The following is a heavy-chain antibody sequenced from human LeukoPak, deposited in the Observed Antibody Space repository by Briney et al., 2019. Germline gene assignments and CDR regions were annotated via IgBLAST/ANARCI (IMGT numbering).Heavy chain of an antibody. V-gene: IGHV4-61*02. CDR1: GVSISSGSYC. D-gene: IGHD2-2*02. Sequence: SQTLSLTCTVSGVSISSGSYCWSWIRQPAGKGLEWIGRIYTSGGTNYNPSLKSRVTISVDTSKHQFSLKLSSVTAADTAVYYCARAVLWGNRDCSSTSCYNRWGQGTLVTVSS. J-gene: IGHJ4*02. CDR2: IYTSGGT. CDR3: ARAVLWGNRDCSSTSCYNR.